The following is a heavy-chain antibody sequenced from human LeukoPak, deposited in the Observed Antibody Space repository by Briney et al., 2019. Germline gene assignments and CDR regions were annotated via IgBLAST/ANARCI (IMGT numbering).Heavy chain of an antibody. J-gene: IGHJ4*02. CDR2: ISYDGSNK. D-gene: IGHD6-13*01. CDR1: GFTFSSYA. V-gene: IGHV3-30-3*01. CDR3: ARLISAVPYSSSWLRDY. Sequence: PGGSLRLSCAASGFTFSSYAMHWVRQAPGKGLEWVAVISYDGSNKYYADSVKGRFTISRDNSKNTLYLQMNSLRAEDTAVYYCARLISAVPYSSSWLRDYWGQGTLVTVSS.